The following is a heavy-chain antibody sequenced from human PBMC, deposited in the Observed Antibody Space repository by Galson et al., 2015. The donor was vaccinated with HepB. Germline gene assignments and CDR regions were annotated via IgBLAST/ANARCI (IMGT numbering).Heavy chain of an antibody. Sequence: SLRLSCAASGFIVSSHYMSWVRQAPGKGLEWVSVIYSDGTTYYADSVEGRFTISRDNAKNSLYLQMNSLRDEDTAVYYCARDYGDHGYYGMDVWGQGTSVTVSS. CDR2: IYSDGTT. J-gene: IGHJ6*02. CDR3: ARDYGDHGYYGMDV. V-gene: IGHV3-53*01. D-gene: IGHD4-17*01. CDR1: GFIVSSHY.